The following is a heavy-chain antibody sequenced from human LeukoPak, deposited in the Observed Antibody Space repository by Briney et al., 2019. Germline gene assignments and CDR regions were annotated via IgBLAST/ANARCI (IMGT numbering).Heavy chain of an antibody. V-gene: IGHV3-7*01. J-gene: IGHJ4*02. Sequence: PGGSLRLSCAASGFTFSIYWMSWVRQAPGKGLEWVANIKQDGSEKYYVDSVKGRFTISRDNAKNSLYLQMNSLRAEDTAVYYCEREYIAAADYWGQGTLVTVSS. CDR3: EREYIAAADY. D-gene: IGHD6-13*01. CDR2: IKQDGSEK. CDR1: GFTFSIYW.